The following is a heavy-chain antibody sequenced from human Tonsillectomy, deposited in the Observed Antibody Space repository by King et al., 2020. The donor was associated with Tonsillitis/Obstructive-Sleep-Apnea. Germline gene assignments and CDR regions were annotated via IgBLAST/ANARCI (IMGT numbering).Heavy chain of an antibody. CDR1: GFSLSNSGMC. V-gene: IGHV2-70*11. D-gene: IGHD2-2*01. J-gene: IGHJ4*02. CDR3: ARIRSTSCLGDY. Sequence: VTLKESGPALVKPTQTLTLTCTFSGFSLSNSGMCVSWIRQPPGKALEWLARIDWDDDKYYSTSLKTRLTISKDTSKNQVVLTMTNMDPVDTATYYCARIRSTSCLGDYWGQGTLVTVSS. CDR2: IDWDDDK.